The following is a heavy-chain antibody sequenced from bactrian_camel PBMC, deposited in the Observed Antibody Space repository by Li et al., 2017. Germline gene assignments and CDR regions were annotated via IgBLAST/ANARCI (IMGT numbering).Heavy chain of an antibody. Sequence: VQLVESGGGSVQAGETLRLSCTASRFTFDDPHMGWFRQGPGNQCELVAAISGDGTTYYGDSWKGRFTISQDNAKNTVYLQMNSLKPEDSAMYYCAAGSSDYNEYDGNCFVPTAKFGYWGQGTQVTVS. J-gene: IGHJ4*01. D-gene: IGHD4*01. CDR2: ISGDGTT. V-gene: IGHV3S55*01. CDR3: AAGSSDYNEYDGNCFVPTAKFGY. CDR1: RFTFDDPH.